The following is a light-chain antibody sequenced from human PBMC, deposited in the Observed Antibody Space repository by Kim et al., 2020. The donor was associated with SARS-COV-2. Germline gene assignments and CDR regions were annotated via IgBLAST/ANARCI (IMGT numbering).Light chain of an antibody. Sequence: QSITISCTGTSSDVGGYNYFSWYQQHPGKAPKLMIYDVSNRPSGVSNRFSGSKSGNTASLTISGLQAEDEADYYCSSYTSSSTWVFGGGTQLTVL. CDR1: SSDVGGYNY. CDR3: SSYTSSSTWV. CDR2: DVS. V-gene: IGLV2-14*03. J-gene: IGLJ3*02.